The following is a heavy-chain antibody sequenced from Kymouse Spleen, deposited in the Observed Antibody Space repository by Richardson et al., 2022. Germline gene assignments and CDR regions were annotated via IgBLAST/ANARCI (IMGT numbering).Heavy chain of an antibody. V-gene: IGHV3-33*01. CDR1: GFTFSSYG. J-gene: IGHJ6*02. D-gene: IGHD2-2*02. CDR2: IWYDGSNK. Sequence: QVQLVESGGGVVQPGRSLRLSCAASGFTFSSYGMHWVRQAPGKGLEWVAVIWYDGSNKYYADSVKGRFTISRDNSKNTLYLQMNSLRAEDTAVYYCARDIVVVPAASGYYYYGMDVWGQGTTVTVSS. CDR3: ARDIVVVPAASGYYYYGMDV.